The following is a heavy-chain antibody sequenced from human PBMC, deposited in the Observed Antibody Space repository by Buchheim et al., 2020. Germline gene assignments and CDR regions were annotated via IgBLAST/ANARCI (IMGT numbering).Heavy chain of an antibody. D-gene: IGHD6-13*01. CDR1: GFTFSSYW. J-gene: IGHJ4*02. Sequence: EVHLVESGGGLVQPGRSLRLSCAASGFTFSSYWMHWVRQAPGKGLEWVSLIYSDGSSTTPADSVKGRFTISRDNARNTLYLQMNSLRADDTAVYYCACAGSNWRIDFWGQGTL. CDR2: IYSDGSST. V-gene: IGHV3-74*01. CDR3: ACAGSNWRIDF.